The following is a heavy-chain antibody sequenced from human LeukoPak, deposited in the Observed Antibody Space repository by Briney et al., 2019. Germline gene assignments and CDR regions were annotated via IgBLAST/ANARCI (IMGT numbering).Heavy chain of an antibody. D-gene: IGHD6-19*01. CDR1: GFTFSSYW. V-gene: IGHV3-7*04. J-gene: IGHJ1*01. CDR2: IKQDGSEK. Sequence: PGGSLRLSCAASGFTFSSYWMSWVRQAPGKGLEWVANIKQDGSEKYYVDSVKGRFTISRDNAKNSLYLQMSSLRAEDTAVYYCARGGKIALAGTRSPQYFQHWGQGTLVTVSS. CDR3: ARGGKIALAGTRSPQYFQH.